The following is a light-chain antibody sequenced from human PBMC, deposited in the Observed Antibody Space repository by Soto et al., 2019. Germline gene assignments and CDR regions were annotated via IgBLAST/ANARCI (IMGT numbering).Light chain of an antibody. CDR3: QQTFRTPPWT. V-gene: IGKV1-39*01. CDR1: HNINNF. CDR2: GAS. Sequence: DIPLTQSPSSLSAQVGDRVTITCRTSHNINNFLNWYRQSPGEAPELLISGASGLRGGVSTRISGSGSGTDVTLAISRLQPEESATYYWQQTFRTPPWTLGQGT. J-gene: IGKJ1*01.